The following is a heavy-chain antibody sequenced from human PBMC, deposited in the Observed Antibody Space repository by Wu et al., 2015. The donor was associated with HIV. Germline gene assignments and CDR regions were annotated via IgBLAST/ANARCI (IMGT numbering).Heavy chain of an antibody. J-gene: IGHJ2*01. Sequence: QVQLVESGGGVVQPGGSLRLSCTASGFTFNTYGMHWVRQAPGKGLEWVAFIRYDGSNKHYVDSVKGRFTISRDNSKNTLYLQMNSLRTEDTAVYYCAKEGPEVIGLYWYFDLWGRGTLVTVSS. CDR1: GFTFNTYG. D-gene: IGHD3-16*02. V-gene: IGHV3-30*02. CDR3: AKEGPEVIGLYWYFDL. CDR2: IRYDGSNK.